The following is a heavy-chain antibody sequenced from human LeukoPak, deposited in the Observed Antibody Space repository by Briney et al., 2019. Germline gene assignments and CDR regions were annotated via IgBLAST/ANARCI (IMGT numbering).Heavy chain of an antibody. CDR2: INSDGSST. D-gene: IGHD3-10*01. CDR1: GFTFSSYA. J-gene: IGHJ4*02. Sequence: GGSLRLSCAASGFTFSSYAMSWVRQAPGKGLVWVSRINSDGSSTSYADSVKGRFTISRDNAKNTLYLQMNSLRAEDTAVYYCARDRFGELFGLYDYWGQGTLVTVSS. V-gene: IGHV3-74*01. CDR3: ARDRFGELFGLYDY.